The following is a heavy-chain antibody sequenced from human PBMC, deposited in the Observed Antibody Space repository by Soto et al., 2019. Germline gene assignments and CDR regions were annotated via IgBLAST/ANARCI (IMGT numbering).Heavy chain of an antibody. CDR1: GGSFSGYY. D-gene: IGHD5-12*01. J-gene: IGHJ5*02. CDR3: ARAYSGDWNNSFDP. Sequence: LSLTCAVYGGSFSGYYWSWVRQPPGKGLEWIGEVNHGGNATYNPSLKSRVTISLDTSENQFSLKVRSVTAADTAVYYCARAYSGDWNNSFDPWGRGTLVTVSS. CDR2: VNHGGNA. V-gene: IGHV4-34*01.